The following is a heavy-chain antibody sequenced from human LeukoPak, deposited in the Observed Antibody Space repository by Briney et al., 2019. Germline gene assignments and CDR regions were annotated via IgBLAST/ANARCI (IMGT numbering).Heavy chain of an antibody. V-gene: IGHV4-59*08. CDR1: GGSISPYY. D-gene: IGHD5-12*01. Sequence: SETLSLTCTVSGGSISPYYWSWSRHPPGKGLEWIGYIYSSGSANYNPSLKSRVTISVDTSKNQFSLKLSSVTAADTAVYYCARMGGYSGYATHWGQGTLVTVSS. J-gene: IGHJ4*02. CDR2: IYSSGSA. CDR3: ARMGGYSGYATH.